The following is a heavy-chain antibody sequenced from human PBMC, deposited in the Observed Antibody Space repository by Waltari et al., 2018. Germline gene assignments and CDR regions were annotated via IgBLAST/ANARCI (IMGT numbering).Heavy chain of an antibody. CDR1: GGSFSGYY. CDR3: VRLEDCSGPGGNCYSGDSFALDV. J-gene: IGHJ6*02. CDR2: INHAGNR. D-gene: IGHD2-8*02. V-gene: IGHV4-34*02. Sequence: QVQLQQWGAGLLQPSETLSLTCAVYGGSFSGYYWGWIRPSPGKGLEWMGGINHAGNRNYNPSLGSRVTMLVDTSRSQFSLKLSSMTAADTTLYYCVRLEDCSGPGGNCYSGDSFALDVWGQGTTVTVS.